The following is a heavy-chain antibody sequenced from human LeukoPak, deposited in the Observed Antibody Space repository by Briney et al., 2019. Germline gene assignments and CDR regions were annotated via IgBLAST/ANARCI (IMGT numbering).Heavy chain of an antibody. Sequence: AETLSLTCTVSGYSISSGYYWGWIRQPPGKGLEWIGSIYHSGSTYYNPSLKSRVTISVDTSKNQFSLKLSSVTAADTAVYYCARGWRKERYYYYYYMDVWGKGTTVTVSS. J-gene: IGHJ6*03. CDR1: GYSISSGYY. CDR2: IYHSGST. V-gene: IGHV4-38-2*02. D-gene: IGHD1-26*01. CDR3: ARGWRKERYYYYYYMDV.